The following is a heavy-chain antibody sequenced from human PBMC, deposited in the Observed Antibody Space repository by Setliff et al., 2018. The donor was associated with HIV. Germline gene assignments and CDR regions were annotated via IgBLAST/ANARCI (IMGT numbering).Heavy chain of an antibody. J-gene: IGHJ3*01. Sequence: SETLSLTCTVSGGSFSTYYWSWIRQPAGEGLEYIGRVHSTGNTIYNPSLKSRVTMSVDTSKNQHSLKLRSVTAADTAVYYCARARITLTGVRLEPYAFDRLGEGTKVTVSS. CDR2: VHSTGNT. CDR3: ARARITLTGVRLEPYAFDR. V-gene: IGHV4-4*07. CDR1: GGSFSTYY. D-gene: IGHD3-22*01.